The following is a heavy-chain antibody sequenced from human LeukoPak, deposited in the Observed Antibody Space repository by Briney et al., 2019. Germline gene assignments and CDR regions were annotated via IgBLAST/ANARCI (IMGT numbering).Heavy chain of an antibody. CDR3: ARGGEGASGGNYYMDV. V-gene: IGHV1-18*01. J-gene: IGHJ6*03. CDR2: ISAYNGNT. CDR1: GYTFTSYG. Sequence: ASVKVSCKASGYTFTSYGISWVRQAPGQGREWMGWISAYNGNTNYAQKPQGRVTMTTDTSTSTAYMELRSLRSDDTAVYYCARGGEGASGGNYYMDVWGKGTTVTVSS. D-gene: IGHD1-26*01.